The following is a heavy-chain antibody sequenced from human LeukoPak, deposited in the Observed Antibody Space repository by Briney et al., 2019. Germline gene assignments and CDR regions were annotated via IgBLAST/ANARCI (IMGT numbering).Heavy chain of an antibody. CDR2: ISTYDGGT. D-gene: IGHD1-26*01. CDR1: GYTFTRYG. CDR3: VRDKDLVGVNSWSDP. J-gene: IGHJ5*02. V-gene: IGHV1-18*01. Sequence: ASVKVSCKTFGYTFTRYGINWVRQAPGQGLEWMGWISTYDGGTNYAQMIQGRVTMTRDTSTTTAYMELRSLRSDDTAVYYCVRDKDLVGVNSWSDPWGQGTPVTVSS.